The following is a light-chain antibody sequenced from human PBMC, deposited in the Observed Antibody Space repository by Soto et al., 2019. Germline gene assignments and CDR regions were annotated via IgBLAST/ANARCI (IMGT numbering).Light chain of an antibody. CDR2: AAS. V-gene: IGKV1-6*01. CDR3: LQSHTYPWT. Sequence: AIQVTQSPSSLSASVGDRVTISCRASQDIRSDLCWYQQEPGKAPKMLIFAASNLQSGVPSRFSGNASGTTFTPTISRLQPEDVATYYCLQSHTYPWTFGQGTKVEI. J-gene: IGKJ1*01. CDR1: QDIRSD.